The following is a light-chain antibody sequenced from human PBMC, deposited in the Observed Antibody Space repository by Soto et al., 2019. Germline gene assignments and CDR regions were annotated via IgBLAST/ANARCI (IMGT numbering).Light chain of an antibody. CDR1: QTISTF. CDR3: QQSYSSSPWT. J-gene: IGKJ1*01. CDR2: RAS. V-gene: IGKV1-39*01. Sequence: DIQMTQSPASLSASVGDRVTISCRASQTISTFLNWYQQKPGTAPRLLIYRASSVQSGVPPRFSGSGSGRDFTLTISSLRPEDIATYFCQQSYSSSPWTFGQGTQVEV.